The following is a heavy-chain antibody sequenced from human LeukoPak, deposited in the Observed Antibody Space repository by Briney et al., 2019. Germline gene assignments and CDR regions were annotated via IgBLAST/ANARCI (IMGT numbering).Heavy chain of an antibody. J-gene: IGHJ6*03. D-gene: IGHD3-16*01. V-gene: IGHV3-21*01. Sequence: PGGSLRLSCAASGFTFSSYSMNWVRQAPGKGLEWVSSISSSSRYIYYADSVKGRFTISRDNAKNSLYLQMNSLRVEDTAVYYCASGADYYFYMDVWAKGTTVTISS. CDR3: ASGADYYFYMDV. CDR2: ISSSSRYI. CDR1: GFTFSSYS.